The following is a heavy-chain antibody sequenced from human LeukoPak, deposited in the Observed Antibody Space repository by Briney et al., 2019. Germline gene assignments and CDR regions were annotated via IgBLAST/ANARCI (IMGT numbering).Heavy chain of an antibody. Sequence: ASVKVSCKASGYTFTSYDINWVRPANGQGLEWMGWMNPNSGNTGYAQKFQGRVTMTRNTSISTAYMELSSLRSEDTAVYYCARGRDYDILTGYSNPNWFDPWGQGTLVTVSS. J-gene: IGHJ5*02. D-gene: IGHD3-9*01. CDR1: GYTFTSYD. CDR3: ARGRDYDILTGYSNPNWFDP. V-gene: IGHV1-8*01. CDR2: MNPNSGNT.